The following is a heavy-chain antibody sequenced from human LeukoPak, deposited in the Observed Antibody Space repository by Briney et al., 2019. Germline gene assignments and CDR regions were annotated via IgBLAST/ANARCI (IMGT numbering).Heavy chain of an antibody. J-gene: IGHJ4*02. CDR2: INHSGST. Sequence: SETLSLTCAVYGGSFSGYYWSWIRQPPGEGLEWIGEINHSGSTNYNPSLKSRVTISVDTSKNQFSLKLSSVTAADTAVYYCARVFTVTTGEDYWGQGTLVTVSS. D-gene: IGHD4-17*01. CDR3: ARVFTVTTGEDY. CDR1: GGSFSGYY. V-gene: IGHV4-34*01.